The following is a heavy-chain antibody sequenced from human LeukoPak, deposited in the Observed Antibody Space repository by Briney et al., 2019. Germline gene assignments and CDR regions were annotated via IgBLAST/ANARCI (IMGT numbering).Heavy chain of an antibody. J-gene: IGHJ3*02. V-gene: IGHV4-30-2*05. CDR1: GGSISSGGYS. CDR3: ARETYYYDSSDAFDI. CDR2: IYHSGST. D-gene: IGHD3-22*01. Sequence: PSETLSLTCAVSGGSISSGGYSWSWIRQPPGKGLEWIGYIYHSGSTYYNPSLKSRVTISVDTSKNQFSLKLSSVTAADTAVYYCARETYYYDSSDAFDIWGQGTMVTVSS.